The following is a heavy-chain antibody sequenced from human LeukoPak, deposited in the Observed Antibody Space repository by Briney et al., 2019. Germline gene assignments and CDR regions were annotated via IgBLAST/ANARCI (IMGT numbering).Heavy chain of an antibody. CDR1: AFIFSGHW. CDR2: IKEDGSER. V-gene: IGHV3-7*03. Sequence: GGSLRLSCEGSAFIFSGHWMNWVRQTPRKGLEWVASIKEDGSERQYVDSVKGRFSISRDNTKGSLFLQLNSLRAEDTAVYYCARVAVAGTRYYFDYWGQGTLVTVSS. J-gene: IGHJ4*02. D-gene: IGHD6-19*01. CDR3: ARVAVAGTRYYFDY.